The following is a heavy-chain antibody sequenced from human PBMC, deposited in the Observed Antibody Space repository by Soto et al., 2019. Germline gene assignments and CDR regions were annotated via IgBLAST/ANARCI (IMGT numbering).Heavy chain of an antibody. CDR2: IYSGGST. D-gene: IGHD2-15*01. Sequence: PGWSLRLSCAASGFTVSSNYMGWVRQAPGKGLEWVSVIYSGGSTYYADSVKGRFTISRDNSKNTLYLQMNSLRAEDTAVYYCARDRKDGYFDYWGQGTLVTVSS. J-gene: IGHJ4*02. CDR3: ARDRKDGYFDY. V-gene: IGHV3-53*01. CDR1: GFTVSSNY.